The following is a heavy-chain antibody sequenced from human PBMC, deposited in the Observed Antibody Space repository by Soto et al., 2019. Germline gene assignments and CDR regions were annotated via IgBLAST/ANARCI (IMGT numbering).Heavy chain of an antibody. D-gene: IGHD3-9*01. J-gene: IGHJ6*03. CDR1: GGSISSSSYY. V-gene: IGHV4-39*01. CDR2: IYYSGST. CDR3: ARVPARPTHYDILTGYYSLYYYYMDV. Sequence: AETLSLTCTVSGGSISSSSYYWGWIRQPPGKGLEWIGSIYYSGSTYYNPSLKSRVTISVDTSKNQFSLKLSSVTAADTAVYYCARVPARPTHYDILTGYYSLYYYYMDVWGKGTTVTVSS.